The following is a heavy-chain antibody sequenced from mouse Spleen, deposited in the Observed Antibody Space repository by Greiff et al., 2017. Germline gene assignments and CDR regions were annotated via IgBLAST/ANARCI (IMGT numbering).Heavy chain of an antibody. CDR1: GYTFTSYW. CDR3: AREGGDYDEGLSAMDY. Sequence: VQLQQPGTELVKPGASVKLSCKASGYTFTSYWMHWVKQRPGQGLEWIGNINPSNGGTNYNEKFKSKATLTVDKSSSTAYMQLSSLTSEDSAVYYCAREGGDYDEGLSAMDYWGQGTSVTVSS. V-gene: IGHV1-53*01. CDR2: INPSNGGT. J-gene: IGHJ4*01. D-gene: IGHD2-4*01.